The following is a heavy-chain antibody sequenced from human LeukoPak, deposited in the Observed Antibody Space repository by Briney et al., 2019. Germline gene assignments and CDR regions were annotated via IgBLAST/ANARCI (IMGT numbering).Heavy chain of an antibody. J-gene: IGHJ4*02. CDR1: GGTFSIYA. Sequence: ASVNVSFTASGGTFSIYAISWVRQAPGQGLEWMGGIIPIFGTANYSQKFQGRVTITADESTSTAYMELSSLRSEDRAVYYCARVGREGWLQLYYFDYWGQGTLVTVSS. CDR3: ARVGREGWLQLYYFDY. V-gene: IGHV1-69*13. CDR2: IIPIFGTA. D-gene: IGHD5-24*01.